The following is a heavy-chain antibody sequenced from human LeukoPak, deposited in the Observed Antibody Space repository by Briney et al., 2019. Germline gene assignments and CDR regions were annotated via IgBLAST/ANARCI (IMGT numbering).Heavy chain of an antibody. V-gene: IGHV3-9*01. Sequence: GGSLRLSCAASGFTFSNYWMTWVRQAPGKGLEWVSGISWNSGSIGYADSVKGRFTISRDNAKNSLYLQMNSLRAEDTALYYCAKDGRIAAAGYFDYWGQGTLVTVSS. D-gene: IGHD6-13*01. CDR3: AKDGRIAAAGYFDY. CDR1: GFTFSNYW. CDR2: ISWNSGSI. J-gene: IGHJ4*02.